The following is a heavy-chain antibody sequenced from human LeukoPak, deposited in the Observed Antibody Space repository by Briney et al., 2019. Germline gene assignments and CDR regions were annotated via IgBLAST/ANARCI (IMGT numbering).Heavy chain of an antibody. CDR2: IRYDGSNK. CDR3: AKVGAPPDYFDY. V-gene: IGHV3-30*02. D-gene: IGHD1-26*01. CDR1: GFTFSSYG. Sequence: PGGSLRLSCAASGFTFSSYGMHWVRQAPGKGLEWEAFIRYDGSNKYYADSVKGRFTISRDNSKNTLYLQMNSLRAEDTAVYYCAKVGAPPDYFDYWGQGTLVTVSS. J-gene: IGHJ4*02.